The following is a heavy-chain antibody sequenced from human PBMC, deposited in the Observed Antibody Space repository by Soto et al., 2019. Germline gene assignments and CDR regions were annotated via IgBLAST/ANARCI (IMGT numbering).Heavy chain of an antibody. V-gene: IGHV4-31*11. D-gene: IGHD3-16*01. CDR3: AGSLGGWFDP. CDR1: GGSISSVDYYY. J-gene: IGHJ5*02. CDR2: IYYSGNT. Sequence: PSETLSLTCAVSGGSISSVDYYYWSWIRQHPGKGLEWIGYIYYSGNTYYNPSLKSRVTISVDTSKNQFSLKLTSVTAADTAVYYCAGSLGGWFDPWGQGSLVTVSS.